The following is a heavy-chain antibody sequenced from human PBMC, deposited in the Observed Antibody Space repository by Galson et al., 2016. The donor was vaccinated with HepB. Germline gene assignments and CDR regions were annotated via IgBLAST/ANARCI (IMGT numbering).Heavy chain of an antibody. Sequence: SETLSLTCSVSGGSVSNGSYYWTWIRQPPGKRLEWIGYINYSGSTNYNPSLKSRVTISVDTSNNQFSLKMRSVTAADTAVYYCARVVVEPADIGFLRWLDPWGQGTLVTVSS. CDR3: ARVVVEPADIGFLRWLDP. J-gene: IGHJ5*02. V-gene: IGHV4-61*01. CDR1: GGSVSNGSYY. D-gene: IGHD2-2*02. CDR2: INYSGST.